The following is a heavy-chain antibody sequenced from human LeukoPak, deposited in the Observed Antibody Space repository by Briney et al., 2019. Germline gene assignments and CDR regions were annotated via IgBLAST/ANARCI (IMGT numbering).Heavy chain of an antibody. J-gene: IGHJ4*02. V-gene: IGHV4-31*03. D-gene: IGHD6-19*01. CDR3: ARKQWVPYYFDY. Sequence: SETLSLTCTVSGGSISSGGYYWSWIRQHPGKGLEWIGYIYYSGSTYYNPPLKSRVTISVDTSKNQFSLKLTSVTAADTAVYYCARKQWVPYYFDYWGQGTLVTVSS. CDR2: IYYSGST. CDR1: GGSISSGGYY.